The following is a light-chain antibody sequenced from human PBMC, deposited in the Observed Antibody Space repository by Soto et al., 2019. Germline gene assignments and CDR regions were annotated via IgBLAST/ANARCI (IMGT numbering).Light chain of an antibody. V-gene: IGLV2-14*01. CDR3: NSYSSTNFYV. J-gene: IGLJ1*01. Sequence: SVLAQPASVSGSPGQSITISCTGSFSDIAVFNYVSWYQQYPGRAPKLLIYQVTSRASGVSHRFSGSKSGNTASLTISGLQPEDEAEYYCNSYSSTNFYVFGTGTKVIVL. CDR2: QVT. CDR1: FSDIAVFNY.